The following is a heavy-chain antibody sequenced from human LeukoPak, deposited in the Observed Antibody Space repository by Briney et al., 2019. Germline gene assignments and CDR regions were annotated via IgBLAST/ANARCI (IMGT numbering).Heavy chain of an antibody. CDR1: GFTVSSNY. J-gene: IGHJ4*02. CDR2: IYSGGGT. CDR3: ARDSKYSSGWYQGDD. D-gene: IGHD6-19*01. Sequence: GGSLRLSCAASGFTVSSNYMSWVRQAPGKGLEWVSVIYSGGGTYYADSVKGRFTISRDNSKNTLYLQMNSLRAEDTAVYYCARDSKYSSGWYQGDDWGQGTLVTVSS. V-gene: IGHV3-66*02.